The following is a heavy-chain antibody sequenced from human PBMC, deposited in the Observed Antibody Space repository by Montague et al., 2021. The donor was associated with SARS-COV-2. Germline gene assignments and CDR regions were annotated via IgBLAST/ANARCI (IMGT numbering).Heavy chain of an antibody. J-gene: IGHJ4*02. Sequence: SLRLSCAASGFTFSSYSMTWVRQAPGKGLEWVSSISSSSSYIYYADSVKGRFTISRDNAKNSLYLQMNSLRAEDTAVYYCARDRGINDFWSGPYFDYWGQGTLVTVSS. CDR3: ARDRGINDFWSGPYFDY. D-gene: IGHD3-3*01. CDR1: GFTFSSYS. V-gene: IGHV3-21*01. CDR2: ISSSSSYI.